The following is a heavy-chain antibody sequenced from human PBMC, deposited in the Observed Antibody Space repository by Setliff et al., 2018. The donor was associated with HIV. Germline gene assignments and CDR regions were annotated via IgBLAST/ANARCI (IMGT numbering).Heavy chain of an antibody. Sequence: ASVKVSCKASGYTFTSYAMHWVRQAPGQRLEWMGWINAGNGNTKYSQKFQGRVTITRDTSATTAYMELSSLRSDDTAVYYCARAIRWRYCSSTSCSDAFDIWGQGTVVTVSS. CDR1: GYTFTSYA. J-gene: IGHJ3*02. CDR3: ARAIRWRYCSSTSCSDAFDI. D-gene: IGHD2-2*01. V-gene: IGHV1-3*01. CDR2: INAGNGNT.